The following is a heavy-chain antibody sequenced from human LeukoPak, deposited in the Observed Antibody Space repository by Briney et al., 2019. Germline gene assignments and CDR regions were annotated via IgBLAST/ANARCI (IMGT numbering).Heavy chain of an antibody. CDR3: ARAGHSSGWYYYYYYMDV. J-gene: IGHJ6*03. Sequence: ASVKVSCKASGYTFTSYAMHWVRQAPGQRLEWMGWINAGNGNTKYSQEFQGRVTITRNTSISTAYMELSSLRSEDTAVYYCARAGHSSGWYYYYYYMDVWGKGTTVTVSS. D-gene: IGHD6-19*01. CDR2: INAGNGNT. V-gene: IGHV1-3*03. CDR1: GYTFTSYA.